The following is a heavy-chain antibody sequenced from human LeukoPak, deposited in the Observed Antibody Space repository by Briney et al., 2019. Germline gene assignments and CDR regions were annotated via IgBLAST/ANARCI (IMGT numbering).Heavy chain of an antibody. D-gene: IGHD5-12*01. Sequence: NPGGSLRLSCAVTGLTFSDCWMTWVRQAPGKGLEWVSSISSSSSYIYYADSVKGRFTISRDNAKNSLYLQINSLRAEDTAVYYLAGAFGYGFYFWGQGTLVTVSS. CDR1: GLTFSDCW. CDR2: ISSSSSYI. V-gene: IGHV3-21*01. J-gene: IGHJ4*03. CDR3: AGAFGYGFYF.